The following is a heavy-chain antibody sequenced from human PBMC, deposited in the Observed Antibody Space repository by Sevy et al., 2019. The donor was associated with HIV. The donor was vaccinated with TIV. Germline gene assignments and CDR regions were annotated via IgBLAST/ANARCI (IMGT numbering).Heavy chain of an antibody. J-gene: IGHJ1*01. D-gene: IGHD1-26*01. CDR1: GYTFINYG. CDR2: ISRYNT. Sequence: ASVKVSCKASGYTFINYGLSWVRQAPGQGLEWMGWISRYNTNYAQNLKGRVTMTTDTSTSTAYMELRSLTSDDTAVYHCARAPSGSQGPGQYFQHWGQGTLVTVSS. V-gene: IGHV1-18*01. CDR3: ARAPSGSQGPGQYFQH.